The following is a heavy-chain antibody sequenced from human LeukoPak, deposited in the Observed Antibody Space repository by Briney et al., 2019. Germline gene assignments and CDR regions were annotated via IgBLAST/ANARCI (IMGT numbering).Heavy chain of an antibody. CDR3: ARDRGQYSSGWYHDNWFDP. CDR2: INPNSGGT. Sequence: WASVKVSCKASGCTFTGYYMHWVRQAPGQGLEWMGWINPNSGGTNYAQKFQGWVTMTRDTSISTAYMELSRLRSDDTAVYYCARDRGQYSSGWYHDNWFDPWGQGTLVTVSS. V-gene: IGHV1-2*04. CDR1: GCTFTGYY. J-gene: IGHJ5*02. D-gene: IGHD6-19*01.